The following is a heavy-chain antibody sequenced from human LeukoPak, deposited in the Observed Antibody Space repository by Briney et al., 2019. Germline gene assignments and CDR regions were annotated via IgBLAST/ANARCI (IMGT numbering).Heavy chain of an antibody. D-gene: IGHD3-9*01. CDR1: GFTFSSYS. Sequence: GGSLRLSCAASGFTFSSYSMNWVRQAPGKGLEWVSSITSSSSYIYYADSVKGRFTISRDNAKNSLYLQMNSLRAEDTALYHCARGHDILTGYYIDWGQGTLVTVSS. J-gene: IGHJ4*02. V-gene: IGHV3-21*04. CDR3: ARGHDILTGYYID. CDR2: ITSSSSYI.